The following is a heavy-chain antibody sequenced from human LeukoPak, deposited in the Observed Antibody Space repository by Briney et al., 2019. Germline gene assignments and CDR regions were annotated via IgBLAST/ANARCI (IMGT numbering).Heavy chain of an antibody. CDR2: ISHDGSNQ. V-gene: IGHV3-30*18. CDR3: ANPGIDTNWFDP. Sequence: GGSPRLSCTASGFTLSSYGMHWVRQAPGRGLEWVAVISHDGSNQYYADSVKGRFTISRDNSRNTVFLQMNSLRAEDTAVYYCANPGIDTNWFDPWGQGTLVTVSS. CDR1: GFTLSSYG. D-gene: IGHD3-10*01. J-gene: IGHJ5*02.